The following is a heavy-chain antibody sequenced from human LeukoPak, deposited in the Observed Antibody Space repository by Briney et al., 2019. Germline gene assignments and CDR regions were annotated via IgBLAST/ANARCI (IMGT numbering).Heavy chain of an antibody. CDR2: SSSSSTTM. Sequence: AGGSLRLSCAASGFTFSNYNMNWVRQAPGKGLGWVSFSSSSSTTMYYADSVKGRLAISRDNARNSLYLQMNSLRAEDTAVYYCARNLRSGTYWGDYSYYYMDVWGQGTTVTVSS. D-gene: IGHD1-26*01. CDR3: ARNLRSGTYWGDYSYYYMDV. CDR1: GFTFSNYN. J-gene: IGHJ6*03. V-gene: IGHV3-48*01.